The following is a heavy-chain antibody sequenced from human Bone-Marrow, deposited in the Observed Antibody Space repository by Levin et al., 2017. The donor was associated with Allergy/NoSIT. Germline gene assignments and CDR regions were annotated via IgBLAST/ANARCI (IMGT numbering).Heavy chain of an antibody. D-gene: IGHD3-10*01. V-gene: IGHV2-70*01. CDR1: GFSLSTSGMC. CDR2: IDWDDDK. Sequence: TLSLTCTFSGFSLSTSGMCVSWIRQPPGKALEWLALIDWDDDKYYSTSLKTRLTISKDTSKNQVVLTMTNMDPVDTATYYCARILTEWGSGSYVGFDPWGQGTLVTVSS. CDR3: ARILTEWGSGSYVGFDP. J-gene: IGHJ5*02.